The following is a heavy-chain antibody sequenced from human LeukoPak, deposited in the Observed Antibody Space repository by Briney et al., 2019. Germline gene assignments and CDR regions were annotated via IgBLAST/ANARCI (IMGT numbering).Heavy chain of an antibody. CDR1: GYTFPSYY. D-gene: IGHD2-2*01. CDR3: ARGLGVVPAAIDY. Sequence: ASVQVSCKASGYTFPSYYINWVRQATGQGREWMGWMNPNSGNTGYAQKFQGRVTMARNTSISTAYMELSSLRSEDTAVYYCARGLGVVPAAIDYWGQGTLVTVSS. V-gene: IGHV1-8*01. CDR2: MNPNSGNT. J-gene: IGHJ4*02.